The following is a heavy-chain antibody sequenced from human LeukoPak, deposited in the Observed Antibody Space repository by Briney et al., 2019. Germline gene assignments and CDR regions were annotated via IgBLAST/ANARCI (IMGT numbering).Heavy chain of an antibody. CDR1: GFTFSTYS. CDR2: ISSSSSYI. J-gene: IGHJ4*02. V-gene: IGHV3-21*01. Sequence: PGGSLRLSCAASGFTFSTYSMNWVRQAPGKGLEWVSSISSSSSYIYYADSVKGRFTISRDNAKNSLYLQMNSLRAEDTAVYYCARGIAAAGTGNDYWGQGTLVTVSS. D-gene: IGHD6-13*01. CDR3: ARGIAAAGTGNDY.